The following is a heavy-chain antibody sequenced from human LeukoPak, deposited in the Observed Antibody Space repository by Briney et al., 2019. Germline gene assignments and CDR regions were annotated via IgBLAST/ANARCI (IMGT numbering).Heavy chain of an antibody. V-gene: IGHV1-8*01. CDR1: GYTFTSYD. CDR2: MNPNSGNT. D-gene: IGHD3-9*01. Sequence: ASVKVSCKASGYTFTSYDINWVRQATGQGLEWMGWMNPNSGNTGYAQKFQGRVTITRNTSISTAYMELSSLRSEDTAVYYCARDREVRYDILTGYYISYYYMDVWGKGTTVTVSS. CDR3: ARDREVRYDILTGYYISYYYMDV. J-gene: IGHJ6*03.